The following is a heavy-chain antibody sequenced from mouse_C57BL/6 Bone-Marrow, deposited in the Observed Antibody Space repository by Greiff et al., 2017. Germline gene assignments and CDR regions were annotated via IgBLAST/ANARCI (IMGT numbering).Heavy chain of an antibody. CDR2: IYIGNGYT. V-gene: IGHV1-58*01. CDR3: ARDYGSSLDY. Sequence: EVQRVESGAELVRPGSSVKMSCKTSGYTFTSYGINWVKQRPGPGLEWIGYIYIGNGYTEYNAKFKGKATLTSDTSSSTAYMQLSSLTSEDSAIYFCARDYGSSLDYWGQGTTLTVSS. D-gene: IGHD1-1*01. CDR1: GYTFTSYG. J-gene: IGHJ2*01.